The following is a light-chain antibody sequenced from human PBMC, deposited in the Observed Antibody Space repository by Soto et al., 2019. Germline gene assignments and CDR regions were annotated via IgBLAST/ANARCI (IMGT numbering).Light chain of an antibody. V-gene: IGKV1-39*01. J-gene: IGKJ4*01. CDR1: QSISSY. Sequence: DIQMTQSPSSLSASVGDRVTITCRASQSISSYLNWYQQKPGKAPKLLIYAASSLQSGVPSRFSGSGSGPDFTLTISSLQHEDFATYYCQQSYSTPRTFGGGTKVEIK. CDR3: QQSYSTPRT. CDR2: AAS.